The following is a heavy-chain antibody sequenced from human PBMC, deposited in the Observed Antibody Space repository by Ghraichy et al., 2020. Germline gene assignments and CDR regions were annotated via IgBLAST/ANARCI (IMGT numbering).Heavy chain of an antibody. Sequence: SVKVSCKASAYIFTDFYMHWVRQAPGQGLEWMGWISPSSGGTNYAQKFQGRVTMTRDTSISTAYMDLSRLRSDDTAVYYCARQRNSGSYSHFDYWGQGTLVTVSS. D-gene: IGHD1-26*01. CDR3: ARQRNSGSYSHFDY. V-gene: IGHV1-2*02. J-gene: IGHJ4*02. CDR1: AYIFTDFY. CDR2: ISPSSGGT.